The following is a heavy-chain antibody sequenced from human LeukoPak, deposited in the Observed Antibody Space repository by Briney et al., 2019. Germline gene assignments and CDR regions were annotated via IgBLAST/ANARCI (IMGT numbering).Heavy chain of an antibody. D-gene: IGHD6-13*01. CDR2: ITGSGGNT. CDR3: AKAASSSWPSYYYGMDV. Sequence: GGSLRLFCAASGFIFSSYSMSWVRQAPGKGLEWVSVITGSGGNTYYADSVKGRFTISKDNSKNTVYLQMSSLRVDDTAVYYCAKAASSSWPSYYYGMDVWGQGTTVTVSS. CDR1: GFIFSSYS. J-gene: IGHJ6*02. V-gene: IGHV3-23*01.